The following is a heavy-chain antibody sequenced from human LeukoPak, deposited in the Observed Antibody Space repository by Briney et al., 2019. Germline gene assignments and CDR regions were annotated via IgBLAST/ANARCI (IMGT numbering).Heavy chain of an antibody. CDR3: ANDFYSSGWYGYDY. CDR1: GFTFSSYS. D-gene: IGHD6-19*01. J-gene: IGHJ4*02. CDR2: ISSSSSYI. V-gene: IGHV3-21*04. Sequence: GGSLRLSCAASGFTFSSYSMNWVRQAPGKGLEWVSSISSSSSYIYYADSVKGRFTISRDNSKNTLYLQMNSLRAEDTAVYYCANDFYSSGWYGYDYWGQGTLVTVSS.